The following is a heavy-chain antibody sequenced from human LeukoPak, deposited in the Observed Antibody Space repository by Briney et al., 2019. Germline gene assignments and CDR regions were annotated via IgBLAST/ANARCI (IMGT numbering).Heavy chain of an antibody. CDR1: GFTFSSYG. CDR3: ARDPRYSTSEIAFDI. J-gene: IGHJ3*02. Sequence: GGFLRLSCAASGFTFSSYGMHWVRQAPGKGLEWVAFIRYDGSNKYYADSVKGRFTISRDNSQNTLYLQMTSLRAEDTALYYCARDPRYSTSEIAFDIWGQGTTVTVSS. V-gene: IGHV3-30*02. CDR2: IRYDGSNK. D-gene: IGHD2-2*01.